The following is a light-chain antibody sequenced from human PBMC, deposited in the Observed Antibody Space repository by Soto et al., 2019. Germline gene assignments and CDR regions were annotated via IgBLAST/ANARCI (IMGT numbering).Light chain of an antibody. CDR1: SSDVGSYNL. Sequence: QSALTKPASVSGSPGQSITISCTGTSSDVGSYNLVSWYQQHPGKAPKLMIYEGSKRPSGVSNRFSGSKSGNTASLTISGLQSEDEADYYCCSYAGSRLPYVFGTGTKLTVL. V-gene: IGLV2-23*01. CDR3: CSYAGSRLPYV. CDR2: EGS. J-gene: IGLJ1*01.